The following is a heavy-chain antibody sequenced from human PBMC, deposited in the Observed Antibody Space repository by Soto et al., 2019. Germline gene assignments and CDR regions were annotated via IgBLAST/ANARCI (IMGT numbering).Heavy chain of an antibody. V-gene: IGHV1-18*01. D-gene: IGHD3-22*01. CDR3: ARESRNYDALDY. Sequence: QVQLMQSGLEVKRPGASVKVSCKTSGYTFTSYVSSWVRQAPGHGLEWMGWISADNHNTNVAQNFQGRVTLTTDTSTTTVFMESRNLRSDDTAVYYCARESRNYDALDYWGQGTLVTVSS. J-gene: IGHJ4*02. CDR2: ISADNHNT. CDR1: GYTFTSYV.